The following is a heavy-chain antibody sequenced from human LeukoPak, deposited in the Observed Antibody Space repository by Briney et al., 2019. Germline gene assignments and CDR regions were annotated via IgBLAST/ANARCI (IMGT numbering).Heavy chain of an antibody. CDR2: IIPILGTA. J-gene: IGHJ4*02. D-gene: IGHD3-9*01. V-gene: IGHV1-69*13. Sequence: SVTVSCTASGGTFSSHAISWVRRAPGQGLEWMGGIIPILGTANYAQKFQGRVTISAKESTSTVYMEVSSLKSEDTAVYYCARARDYDILTGRYTAYYFDYWGQGTLVTVSS. CDR3: ARARDYDILTGRYTAYYFDY. CDR1: GGTFSSHA.